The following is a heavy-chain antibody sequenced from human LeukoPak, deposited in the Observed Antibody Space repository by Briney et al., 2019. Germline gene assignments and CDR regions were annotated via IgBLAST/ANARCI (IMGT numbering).Heavy chain of an antibody. CDR1: GDSVSSNSAA. J-gene: IGHJ4*02. CDR2: TYYRSTSKWYH. Sequence: SQTLSLTCAISGDSVSSNSAAWNWVRQSPSRGLEWLGRTYYRSTSKWYHDYAPSVNGRITINPDTSKNQFSLQLNSVTPEDSAVYYCSRDLETIGWFVDWGQGTLVTVSS. CDR3: SRDLETIGWFVD. V-gene: IGHV6-1*01. D-gene: IGHD6-19*01.